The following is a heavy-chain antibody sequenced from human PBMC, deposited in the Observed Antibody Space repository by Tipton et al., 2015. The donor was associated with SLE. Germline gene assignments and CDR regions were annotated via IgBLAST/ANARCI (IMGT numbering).Heavy chain of an antibody. V-gene: IGHV4-34*01. CDR3: ARDRYCSGGSCYYYYGMDV. CDR2: INHSGST. CDR1: GGSFSGYY. D-gene: IGHD2-15*01. J-gene: IGHJ6*02. Sequence: TLSLTCAVYGGSFSGYYWSWIRQPPGKGLEWIGEINHSGSTNYNPSLKSRVTISVDTSKNQFSLKLSSVTAADTAVYYCARDRYCSGGSCYYYYGMDVWGQGTTVTVSS.